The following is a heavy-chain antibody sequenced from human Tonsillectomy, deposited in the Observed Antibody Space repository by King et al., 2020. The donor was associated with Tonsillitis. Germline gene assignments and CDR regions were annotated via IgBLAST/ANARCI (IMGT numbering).Heavy chain of an antibody. CDR2: IIPLFGTA. V-gene: IGHV1-69*12. D-gene: IGHD5-12*01. Sequence: QLVQSGAEVKKPGSSVKVSCKASGGTFSSYAISWVRQAPGQGLEWMGGIIPLFGTANYAQKFQGRVTFTADESTSTAYMELSSLRSEDTAVYYCARPRGGYGVRGPNDAVDIWGQGTMVTVSS. CDR3: ARPRGGYGVRGPNDAVDI. CDR1: GGTFSSYA. J-gene: IGHJ3*02.